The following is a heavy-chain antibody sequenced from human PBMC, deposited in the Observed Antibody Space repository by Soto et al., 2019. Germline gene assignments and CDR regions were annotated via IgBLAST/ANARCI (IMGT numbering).Heavy chain of an antibody. D-gene: IGHD5-18*01. CDR2: IYYSGST. J-gene: IGHJ4*02. V-gene: IGHV4-31*03. CDR3: ARSGYSYGPNPLLY. CDR1: GGSISSGGYY. Sequence: QVQLQESGPGLVKPSQTLSLTCTVSGGSISSGGYYWSWIRQHPGKGLEWIGYIYYSGSTYYNPSLKSRVTISVDPSTNQFSLKLCSVTAADTAVYYCARSGYSYGPNPLLYCGQGTLVTVSS.